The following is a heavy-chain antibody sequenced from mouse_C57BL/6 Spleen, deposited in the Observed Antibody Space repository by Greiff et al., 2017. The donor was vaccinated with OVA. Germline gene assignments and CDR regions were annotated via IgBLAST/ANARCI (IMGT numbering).Heavy chain of an antibody. CDR1: GFTFSSYA. D-gene: IGHD1-1*01. CDR2: ISDGGSYT. CDR3: ARDLRYYGYWYFDV. V-gene: IGHV5-4*01. Sequence: EVMLVESGGGLAKPGGSLKLSCAASGFTFSSYAMSWVRQTPEKRLEWVATISDGGSYTYYPDNVKGRFTISRDNAKNNLYLQMSHLKSEDTAMYYCARDLRYYGYWYFDVWGTGTTVTVSS. J-gene: IGHJ1*03.